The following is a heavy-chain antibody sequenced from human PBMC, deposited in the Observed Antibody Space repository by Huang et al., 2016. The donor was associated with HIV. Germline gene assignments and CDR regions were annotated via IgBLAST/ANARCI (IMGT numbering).Heavy chain of an antibody. CDR3: ARSAYGDLDY. CDR1: GYTFTNYD. J-gene: IGHJ4*02. CDR2: MNPNTGNT. D-gene: IGHD4-17*01. Sequence: QVHLVQSGAEVKKPGASVKVSCKASGYTFTNYDINWVRQAPGRGLEWMGWMNPNTGNTGCAQSFQGRVTRNRKTSITTAYMELTSLTSEDTAVYYCARSAYGDLDYWGLGTLVIVSS. V-gene: IGHV1-8*02.